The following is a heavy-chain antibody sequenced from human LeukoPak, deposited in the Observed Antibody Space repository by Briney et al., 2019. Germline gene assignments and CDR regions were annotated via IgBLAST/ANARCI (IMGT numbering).Heavy chain of an antibody. V-gene: IGHV3-7*01. Sequence: GALRLSCAASGFTFSNYWMSWVRQAPGKGLEWVANTRQDGSDKYYVDSVKGRFTISRDNAKNSLYLQMNSLRAEDTAVYYCARDTRGIFDSWGQGTLVTVSS. CDR2: TRQDGSDK. CDR1: GFTFSNYW. CDR3: ARDTRGIFDS. J-gene: IGHJ5*01.